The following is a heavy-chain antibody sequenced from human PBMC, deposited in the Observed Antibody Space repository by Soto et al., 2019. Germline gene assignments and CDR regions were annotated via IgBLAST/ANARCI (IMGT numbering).Heavy chain of an antibody. D-gene: IGHD3-22*01. CDR3: ARDDITMIVVVTGVGMDV. CDR1: GYTCTSYG. CDR2: ISAYNGNT. J-gene: IGHJ6*02. Sequence: QVQLVQSGAEVKKPGASVKVSCKASGYTCTSYGISWVRQAPGQGLEWMGWISAYNGNTKYAQKLQGRDTMTTDTATSTAYMELRSLRSDDTAVYYCARDDITMIVVVTGVGMDVWGQGTTVTVSS. V-gene: IGHV1-18*01.